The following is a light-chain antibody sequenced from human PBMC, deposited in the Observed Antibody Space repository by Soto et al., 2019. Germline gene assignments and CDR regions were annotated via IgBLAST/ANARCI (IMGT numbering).Light chain of an antibody. Sequence: IVLTQPPATLSFSPWERATLSWRASQSVSTYLALYQQKPGQAPRLFIYDASNRATGIPARFSGSGSGTDFTLTISSLEPEDFAVYYCQQRSKWPITFGQGTRLEIK. CDR2: DAS. CDR3: QQRSKWPIT. V-gene: IGKV3-11*01. CDR1: QSVSTY. J-gene: IGKJ5*01.